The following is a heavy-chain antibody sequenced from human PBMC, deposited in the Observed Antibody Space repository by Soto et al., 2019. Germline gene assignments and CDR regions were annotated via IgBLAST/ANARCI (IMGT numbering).Heavy chain of an antibody. D-gene: IGHD3-10*01. CDR1: GFTFSNYG. CDR3: AKGSFSAQQFLDH. CDR2: ISSDGNDK. J-gene: IGHJ4*02. V-gene: IGHV3-30*18. Sequence: QVQLVESGGGVVQPGRSLRLSCAASGFTFSNYGMHWVRQAPGKGLEWVTTISSDGNDKYYAGSVKGRFTISRDNSENTLDLQMKGLRAEDTAVYYCAKGSFSAQQFLDHWGQGTLVTVSS.